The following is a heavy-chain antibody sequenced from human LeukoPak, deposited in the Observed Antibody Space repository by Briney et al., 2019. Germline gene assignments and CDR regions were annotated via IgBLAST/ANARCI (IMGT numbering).Heavy chain of an antibody. J-gene: IGHJ4*02. Sequence: GGSLRLSCAASGFTFSDYYMSWIRQAPGMGLEWVSYISSSGSTIYYADSVKGRFTISRDNSKNSLYLQMNSLRADDTAVYYCARVKHGDYFFDYWGQGNLVTVSS. CDR1: GFTFSDYY. D-gene: IGHD4-17*01. V-gene: IGHV3-11*01. CDR2: ISSSGSTI. CDR3: ARVKHGDYFFDY.